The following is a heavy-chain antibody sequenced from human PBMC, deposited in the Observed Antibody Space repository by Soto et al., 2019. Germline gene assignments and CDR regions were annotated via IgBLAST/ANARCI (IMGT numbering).Heavy chain of an antibody. D-gene: IGHD3-22*01. CDR1: GGTFSSYA. Sequence: QVQLVQSGAEVKKPGSSVKVSCKASGGTFSSYAISWVRQAPGQGLEWMGGIIPIFGTANYAQKFQGRVTITADESTRTAYMELSSLRSEDTAVYYCARTVDDSSGWGDYYYYGMDVWGQGTTVTASS. J-gene: IGHJ6*02. CDR3: ARTVDDSSGWGDYYYYGMDV. CDR2: IIPIFGTA. V-gene: IGHV1-69*01.